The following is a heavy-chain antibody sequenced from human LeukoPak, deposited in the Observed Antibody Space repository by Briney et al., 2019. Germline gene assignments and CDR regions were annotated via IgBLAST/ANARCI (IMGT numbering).Heavy chain of an antibody. Sequence: GESLKISCKASGYSFSSYWIAWVRQMPGKGLGWMGIIYPGDSDTRYSPSFQGQVTISVDKSISTAYLQWSSLKASDTAIYYCARQAGPRTWFDPCGQGTLVTVSS. V-gene: IGHV5-51*01. CDR3: ARQAGPRTWFDP. J-gene: IGHJ5*02. CDR2: IYPGDSDT. CDR1: GYSFSSYW.